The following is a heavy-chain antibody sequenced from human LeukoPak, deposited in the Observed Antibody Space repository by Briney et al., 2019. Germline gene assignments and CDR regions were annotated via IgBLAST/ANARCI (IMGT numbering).Heavy chain of an antibody. J-gene: IGHJ4*02. V-gene: IGHV4-39*01. CDR2: IYYTGNT. D-gene: IGHD3/OR15-3a*01. CDR3: ARQTGSGLFTLP. CDR1: GVSISSSNSY. Sequence: SETLSLTCTVSGVSISSSNSYWGWIRQPPGKGLEWVGSIYYTGNTYYNASLKSRVTISIDTSKNQISLRLTSVTATDTAMYYCARQTGSGLFTLPGGQGTLVTVSS.